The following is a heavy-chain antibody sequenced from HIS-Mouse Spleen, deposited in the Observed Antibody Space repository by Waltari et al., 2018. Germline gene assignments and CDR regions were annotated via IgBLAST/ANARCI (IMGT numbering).Heavy chain of an antibody. CDR2: IYYSGCT. J-gene: IGHJ2*01. V-gene: IGHV4-39*07. CDR3: AREIPYSSSWYDWYFDL. CDR1: GGSISSSSYY. Sequence: QLQLQESGPGLVKPSETLSLTCTVSGGSISSSSYYWGWIRQPPGKGLEWIGSIYYSGCTYYNPALKSRVTISVDTSKNQFSPKLSSVTAADTAVYYCAREIPYSSSWYDWYFDLWGRGTLVTVSS. D-gene: IGHD6-13*01.